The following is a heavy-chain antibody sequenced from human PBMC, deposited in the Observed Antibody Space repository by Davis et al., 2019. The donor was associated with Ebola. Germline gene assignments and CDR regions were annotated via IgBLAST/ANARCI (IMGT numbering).Heavy chain of an antibody. CDR2: ISGSGGST. Sequence: PGGSLRLSCAASGFTFSSYAMSWVRQAPGKGLEWVSAISGSGGSTYYADSVKGRFTISRDNSKNTLYLQMNSLRAEDTAVYYCAKEVRGTIFGVVLHYFDYWGQGTLVTVSS. V-gene: IGHV3-23*01. CDR1: GFTFSSYA. D-gene: IGHD3-3*01. CDR3: AKEVRGTIFGVVLHYFDY. J-gene: IGHJ4*02.